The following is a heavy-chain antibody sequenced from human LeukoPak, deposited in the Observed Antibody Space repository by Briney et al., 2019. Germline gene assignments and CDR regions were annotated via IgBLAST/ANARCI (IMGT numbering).Heavy chain of an antibody. V-gene: IGHV3-48*03. D-gene: IGHD3-16*01. Sequence: GGSLRLSCAASGLTFSSYEMNWVRQAPGKGLEWVSYIGTGGSPIYYADSVKGRFTISRDNAKKSLYLQMNSLRAEDTAVYYCARGFDGVQAFDIWGQGTMVTVSS. CDR1: GLTFSSYE. J-gene: IGHJ3*02. CDR2: IGTGGSPI. CDR3: ARGFDGVQAFDI.